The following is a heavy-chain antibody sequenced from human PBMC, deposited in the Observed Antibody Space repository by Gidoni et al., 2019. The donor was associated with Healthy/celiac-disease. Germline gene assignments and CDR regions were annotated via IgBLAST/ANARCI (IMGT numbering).Heavy chain of an antibody. CDR2: IYSGGST. D-gene: IGHD3-22*01. V-gene: IGHV3-66*01. CDR1: GFTVSSNY. Sequence: EVQLVESGGGLVQPGGSLRLSCAASGFTVSSNYMSWVRQSPGKGLEWGSVIYSGGSTYDAASVKGRFTISRDNSKNTLYLQMNSLSAEDTAVYYCAREGRDYDSTGFDYWGQGTLVTVSS. J-gene: IGHJ4*02. CDR3: AREGRDYDSTGFDY.